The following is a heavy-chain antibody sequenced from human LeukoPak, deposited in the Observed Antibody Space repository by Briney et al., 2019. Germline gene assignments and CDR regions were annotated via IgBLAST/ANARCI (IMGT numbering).Heavy chain of an antibody. CDR2: INPNSGGT. Sequence: PLASVKVSCKASGYTFTGYYMHWVRQAPGQGLEWMGWINPNSGGTNYAQKFQGRVTMTRDTSISTAYMELSRLGSDDTAVYYCARASQITMIVVVPDYWGQGTLVTVSS. CDR3: ARASQITMIVVVPDY. CDR1: GYTFTGYY. V-gene: IGHV1-2*02. D-gene: IGHD3-22*01. J-gene: IGHJ4*02.